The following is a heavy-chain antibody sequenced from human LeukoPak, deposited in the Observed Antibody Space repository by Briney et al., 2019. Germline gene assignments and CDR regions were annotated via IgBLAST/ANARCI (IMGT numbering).Heavy chain of an antibody. D-gene: IGHD2-15*01. CDR3: VRVKGRYFDY. CDR2: ISSSGSAI. J-gene: IGHJ4*02. V-gene: IGHV3-48*01. Sequence: GGSLRLSCAASAFPLCDFSINRVRQAPGKGLEWVSYISSSGSAIYYVDSVKGRFTVSRANAKNSLFLQMNSPRAEDTAVYYCVRVKGRYFDYWGQGALVTVSS. CDR1: AFPLCDFS.